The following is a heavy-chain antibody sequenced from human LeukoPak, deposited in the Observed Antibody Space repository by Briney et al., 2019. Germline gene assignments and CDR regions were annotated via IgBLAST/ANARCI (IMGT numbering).Heavy chain of an antibody. D-gene: IGHD3-22*01. CDR2: ITSSSSYI. CDR3: ARGVRYYDSSGYPGSDY. Sequence: PGGSLRLSCAASGFTFSSYSMNWVRQAPGKGLEWGSSITSSSSYIYYADSVKGRFTISRDNAKNSLYLQMNSLRAEDTAVYYCARGVRYYDSSGYPGSDYWGQGTLVTVSS. CDR1: GFTFSSYS. V-gene: IGHV3-21*01. J-gene: IGHJ4*02.